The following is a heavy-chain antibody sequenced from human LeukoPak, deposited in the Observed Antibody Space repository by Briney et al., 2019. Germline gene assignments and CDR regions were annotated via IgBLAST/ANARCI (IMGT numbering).Heavy chain of an antibody. J-gene: IGHJ5*02. CDR2: SDYIGGT. D-gene: IGHD4-17*01. CDR1: GGSISKANSY. Sequence: PSETLSLTCTVSGGSISKANSYWGWNRQSPGKELEWIGSSDYIGGTTFNPSLKSRVTVSVDTSKNQFSLKLSSVTAADTAVYYCFHDFGYFRTDLWGQGTLVTVSS. V-gene: IGHV4-39*01. CDR3: FHDFGYFRTDL.